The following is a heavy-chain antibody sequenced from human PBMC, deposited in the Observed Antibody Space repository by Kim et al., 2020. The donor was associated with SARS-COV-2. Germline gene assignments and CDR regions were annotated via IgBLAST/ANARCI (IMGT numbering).Heavy chain of an antibody. V-gene: IGHV3-30*04. J-gene: IGHJ1*01. CDR3: ARDISGSYRYFQH. Sequence: GGSLRLSRAASGFTFSSYAMHWVRQAPGKGLEWVAVISYDGSNKYYADSVKGRFTISRDNSKNTLYLQMNSLRTEDTAVYYCARDISGSYRYFQHWGQGTLVTVSS. CDR2: ISYDGSNK. D-gene: IGHD1-26*01. CDR1: GFTFSSYA.